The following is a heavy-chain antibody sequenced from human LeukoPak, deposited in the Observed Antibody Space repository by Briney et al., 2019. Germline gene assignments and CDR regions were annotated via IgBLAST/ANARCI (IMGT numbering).Heavy chain of an antibody. D-gene: IGHD2-2*02. CDR1: GFTFDDYG. J-gene: IGHJ4*02. V-gene: IGHV3-20*04. Sequence: GGSLRLSCAASGFTFDDYGMSWVRQAPGKGLEWVSGINWNGGSTGYADSVKGRFTISRDNAKNSLYLQMNGLRAEDTALYYCARVPRYCSSTSCYSGGYYFDYWGQGTLVTVSS. CDR2: INWNGGST. CDR3: ARVPRYCSSTSCYSGGYYFDY.